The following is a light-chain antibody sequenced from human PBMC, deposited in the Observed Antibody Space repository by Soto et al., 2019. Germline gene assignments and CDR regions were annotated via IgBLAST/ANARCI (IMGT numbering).Light chain of an antibody. J-gene: IGKJ3*01. Sequence: EIVLTQSPGTLSLSPGERATLSCRASQSVSSSYLAWYQQKPGQAPRLLIYGASSRATGIPDRFSRSGSGTHFTLPISSLESEDFAVYYCQQYGSSPLSPFAPGTKVDIK. CDR1: QSVSSSY. V-gene: IGKV3-20*01. CDR3: QQYGSSPLSP. CDR2: GAS.